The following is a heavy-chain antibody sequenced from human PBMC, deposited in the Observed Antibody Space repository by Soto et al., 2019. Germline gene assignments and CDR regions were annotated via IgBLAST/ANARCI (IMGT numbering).Heavy chain of an antibody. CDR3: ARATYYDFWSGQTYYYGMDV. CDR2: ISSSSSYI. CDR1: GFTFSSYS. V-gene: IGHV3-21*01. D-gene: IGHD3-3*01. Sequence: LRLSCAASGFTFSSYSMNWVRQAPGKGLEWISSISSSSSYIYYADSVKGRFTISRDNAKNSLYLQMNSLRAEDTAVYYCARATYYDFWSGQTYYYGMDVWGQGTTVPVS. J-gene: IGHJ6*02.